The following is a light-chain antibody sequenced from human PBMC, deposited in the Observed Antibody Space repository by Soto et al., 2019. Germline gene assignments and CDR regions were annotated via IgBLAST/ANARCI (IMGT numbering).Light chain of an antibody. J-gene: IGLJ3*02. Sequence: QPVLTQSPSASASLGASVKLTCTLSSGHSSNAIAWHQQQPEKGPRYLMKVNSDGSHNKGDGIPDRFSGSSSGAERYLTISSLQSEDEGDYYCQTWGSGIGVFGGGTKLTVL. V-gene: IGLV4-69*01. CDR1: SGHSSNA. CDR3: QTWGSGIGV. CDR2: VNSDGSH.